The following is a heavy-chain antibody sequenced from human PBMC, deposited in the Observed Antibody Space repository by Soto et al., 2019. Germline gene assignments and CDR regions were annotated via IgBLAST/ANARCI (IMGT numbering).Heavy chain of an antibody. CDR1: GFSFSYFA. D-gene: IGHD6-19*01. CDR2: ISGSGGNT. CDR3: AKDRGGSGWSTLDH. V-gene: IGHV3-23*01. J-gene: IGHJ4*02. Sequence: EVQLLESGGSLVHPGGSLRLSCAASGFSFSYFAMSWVRQAPGKGLEWVAAISGSGGNTYYADSVKGRFTISRDNSKNTLFLQMNSLRDEDTAVYYCAKDRGGSGWSTLDHWGQGTLVTVYS.